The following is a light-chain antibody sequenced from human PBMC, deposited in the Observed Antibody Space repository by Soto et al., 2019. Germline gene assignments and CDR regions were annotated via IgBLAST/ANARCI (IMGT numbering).Light chain of an antibody. CDR2: GNN. CDR3: QSYDNSLSGFV. J-gene: IGLJ1*01. V-gene: IGLV1-40*01. CDR1: SSNIGAGFG. Sequence: QSVLTQPPSVSGAPGQRVTISCTGSSSNIGAGFGVHWYQQLPGTAPKVLIYGNNNRPSGVPDRFSGSKSGTSASLAITGLQAEDEADYYCQSYDNSLSGFVFGSGTKLTVL.